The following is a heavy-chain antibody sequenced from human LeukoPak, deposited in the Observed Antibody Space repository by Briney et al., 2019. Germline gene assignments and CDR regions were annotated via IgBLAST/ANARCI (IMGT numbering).Heavy chain of an antibody. Sequence: GESLKISCQRSGSSFNAYWIAWVRQLPGKGLEWMGIIYPDDSDTRYSPSFQGQVTISADKSVRTAYLQWSSLKASDTAMYYCARPNITSYYDSRGYDAFDVWGQGTMVTVSS. V-gene: IGHV5-51*01. CDR1: GSSFNAYW. CDR2: IYPDDSDT. CDR3: ARPNITSYYDSRGYDAFDV. D-gene: IGHD3-22*01. J-gene: IGHJ3*01.